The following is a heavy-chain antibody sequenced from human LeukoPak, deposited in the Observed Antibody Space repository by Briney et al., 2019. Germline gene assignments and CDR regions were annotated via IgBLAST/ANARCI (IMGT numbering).Heavy chain of an antibody. Sequence: ASVKVSCKAFGGTFSSYAISWVRQAPGQGLEWMGRIIPILGIANYAQKFQGRVTITADKSTSTAYMELSSLRSEDTAVYYCARDRREYYDFWRTNGFDPWGQGTLVTVSS. CDR2: IIPILGIA. V-gene: IGHV1-69*04. D-gene: IGHD3-3*01. J-gene: IGHJ5*02. CDR3: ARDRREYYDFWRTNGFDP. CDR1: GGTFSSYA.